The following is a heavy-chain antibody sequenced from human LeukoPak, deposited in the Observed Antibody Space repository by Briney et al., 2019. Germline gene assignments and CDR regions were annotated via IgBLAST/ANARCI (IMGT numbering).Heavy chain of an antibody. D-gene: IGHD3-22*01. CDR3: ARDLRGWYYYDSSGPFDC. J-gene: IGHJ4*02. CDR2: IRYDGSNK. CDR1: GFTFSSYG. V-gene: IGHV3-30*02. Sequence: PGGSLRLSCAASGFTFSSYGMHWVRQAPGKGLEWVAFIRYDGSNKYYADSVKGRFTISRDNSKNTLYLQMNSLRAEDTAVYYCARDLRGWYYYDSSGPFDCWGQGTLVAVSS.